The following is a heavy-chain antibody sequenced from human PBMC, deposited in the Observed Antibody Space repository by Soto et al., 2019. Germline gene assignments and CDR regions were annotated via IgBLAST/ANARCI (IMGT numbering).Heavy chain of an antibody. CDR3: ARDIRDCSGGSCYGDASGWFDP. Sequence: QVQLVESGGGVVQPGRSLRLSCAASGFTFSSYAMHWVRQAPGKGLGWVAVISYDGSNKYYADSVKGRFTISRDNSKNTLYLQMNSLRAEDTAVYYCARDIRDCSGGSCYGDASGWFDPWGQGTLVTVSS. V-gene: IGHV3-30-3*01. J-gene: IGHJ5*02. CDR1: GFTFSSYA. CDR2: ISYDGSNK. D-gene: IGHD2-15*01.